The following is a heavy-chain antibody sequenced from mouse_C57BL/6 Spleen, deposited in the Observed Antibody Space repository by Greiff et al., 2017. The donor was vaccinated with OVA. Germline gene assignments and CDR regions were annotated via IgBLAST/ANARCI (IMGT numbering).Heavy chain of an antibody. V-gene: IGHV5-9*01. D-gene: IGHD6-1*01. Sequence: EVKVVESGGGLVKPGGSLKLSCAASGFTFSSYTMSWVRQTPEKRLEWVATISGGGGNTYYPDSVKGRFTISRDNAKNTLYLQMSSLRSEDTALYYCARQTGQRRGYYFDYWGQGTTLTVSS. CDR1: GFTFSSYT. CDR2: ISGGGGNT. CDR3: ARQTGQRRGYYFDY. J-gene: IGHJ2*01.